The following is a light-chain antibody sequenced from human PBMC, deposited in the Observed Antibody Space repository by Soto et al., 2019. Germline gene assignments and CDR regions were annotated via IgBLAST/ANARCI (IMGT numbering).Light chain of an antibody. Sequence: EVVMTQSPATLSVSPGERVTFSCRASQSVTTNLAWYQHKPGQSPRLLISDASNGASGIPPRFSGSGSGTEFTLPIDRLQSADFAVYYCQQYDRWPVTFGGGTKVEIK. CDR1: QSVTTN. J-gene: IGKJ4*01. CDR2: DAS. CDR3: QQYDRWPVT. V-gene: IGKV3-15*01.